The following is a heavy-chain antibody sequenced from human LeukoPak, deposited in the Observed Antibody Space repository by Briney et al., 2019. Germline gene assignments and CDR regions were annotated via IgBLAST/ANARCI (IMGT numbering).Heavy chain of an antibody. V-gene: IGHV3-30*18. Sequence: PGESLRLSCAASGFTFTSYGMHWVRQAPGKGLEWVAVISYDGTNKYYADSVKGRFTISRDNSKNTLCLQMNSLRAEDTAVFYCAKGWGVFDYWGQGTLVTVSS. CDR2: ISYDGTNK. J-gene: IGHJ4*02. CDR3: AKGWGVFDY. CDR1: GFTFTSYG. D-gene: IGHD3-10*01.